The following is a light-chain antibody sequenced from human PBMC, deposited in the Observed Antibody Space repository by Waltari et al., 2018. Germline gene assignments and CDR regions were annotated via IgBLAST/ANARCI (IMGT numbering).Light chain of an antibody. V-gene: IGKV1-9*01. Sequence: DSQLTQSPSFLSASVGDRVTITCRDSQGISNYLAWYQQRPGKAPTLLIYAASTLQSGVPSRFSGSGSGTEFTLTITSLQPEDFATYYCQQLNSYRYTFGQGTKLEIK. CDR3: QQLNSYRYT. J-gene: IGKJ2*01. CDR1: QGISNY. CDR2: AAS.